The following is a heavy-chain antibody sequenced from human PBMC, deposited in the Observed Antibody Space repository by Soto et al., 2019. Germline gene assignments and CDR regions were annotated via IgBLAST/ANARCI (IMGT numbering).Heavy chain of an antibody. D-gene: IGHD5-18*01. CDR3: AKASDLHLWSSFDP. Sequence: ETLSLTCAVSGGSINTYYWSWVRQAPGKGLEWVSTTSGSADSTYYADSVKGRFIISRDKSKNTLYLQMNSLRAEDTAVYYCAKASDLHLWSSFDPWGQGTLVTVSS. J-gene: IGHJ5*02. CDR2: TSGSADST. CDR1: GGSINTYY. V-gene: IGHV3-23*01.